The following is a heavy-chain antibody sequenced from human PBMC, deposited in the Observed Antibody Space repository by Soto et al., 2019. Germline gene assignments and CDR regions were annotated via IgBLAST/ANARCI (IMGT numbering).Heavy chain of an antibody. CDR3: TTGAFFDN. V-gene: IGHV3-15*01. CDR2: IKSKPNGGTR. Sequence: GSLRLSCVGSGFTFSNAWMSWVRQAPGKGLEWVGRIKSKPNGGTRDYAAPVKGRFAVSRDDSKNTFFLQMNSMKIEDAAVYYCTTGAFFDNWGQGTLVTVSS. CDR1: GFTFSNAW. J-gene: IGHJ4*02.